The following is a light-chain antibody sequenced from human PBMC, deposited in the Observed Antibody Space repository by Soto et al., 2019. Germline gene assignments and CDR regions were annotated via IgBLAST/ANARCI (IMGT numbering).Light chain of an antibody. J-gene: IGLJ1*01. CDR2: GNS. Sequence: QSVLTQPPSVSGAPGQRVTISCTGSSSNIGAGYDVHWYQQLPGTAPKLLIYGNSNRPSGVPDRFSGSKSGTSASLAITGLQAEDEAEYYCQSYDSSLSAHNYVFGTGTKVTVL. CDR3: QSYDSSLSAHNYV. CDR1: SSNIGAGYD. V-gene: IGLV1-40*01.